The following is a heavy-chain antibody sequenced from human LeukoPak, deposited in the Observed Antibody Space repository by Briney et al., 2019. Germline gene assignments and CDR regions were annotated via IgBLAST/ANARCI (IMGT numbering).Heavy chain of an antibody. CDR2: ISYDGSNK. D-gene: IGHD6-19*01. CDR3: AKDQGQWLVRKTFDI. CDR1: GFTFSSYG. V-gene: IGHV3-30*18. J-gene: IGHJ3*02. Sequence: QPGRSLRLSCAASGFTFSSYGMHWVRQAPGKGLEWVAVISYDGSNKYYADSVKGRFTISRDNSKNTLYLQMNSLRAEDTAVYYCAKDQGQWLVRKTFDIWGQETMVTVSS.